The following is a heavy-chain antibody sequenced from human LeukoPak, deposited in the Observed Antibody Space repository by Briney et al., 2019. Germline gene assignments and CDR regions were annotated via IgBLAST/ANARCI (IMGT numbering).Heavy chain of an antibody. Sequence: GGTLRLSCVASGFTFTNHGMSWVRQTPGKGLEWVSTISGSGYNTYYADSVKGRFTISRDSSKNTLFLQMNGLRPEDTAVYYCARHVVAAGFDYWGQGTLVTVSS. J-gene: IGHJ4*02. CDR3: ARHVVAAGFDY. D-gene: IGHD3-22*01. CDR2: ISGSGYNT. V-gene: IGHV3-23*01. CDR1: GFTFTNHG.